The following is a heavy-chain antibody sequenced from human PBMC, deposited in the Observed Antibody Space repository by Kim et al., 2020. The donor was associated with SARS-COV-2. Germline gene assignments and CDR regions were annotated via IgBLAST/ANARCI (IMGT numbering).Heavy chain of an antibody. CDR1: GFTFSDYY. CDR2: ISSSGSSI. J-gene: IGHJ4*02. D-gene: IGHD3-10*01. V-gene: IGHV3-11*04. Sequence: GGSLRLSCAASGFTFSDYYMSWIRQAPGKGLEWVSYISSSGSSILYADSVKGRFTISRDNARNSLFLQMNSLRAEDTAVYYCARDSMAESYWGQGTVVTVSS. CDR3: ARDSMAESY.